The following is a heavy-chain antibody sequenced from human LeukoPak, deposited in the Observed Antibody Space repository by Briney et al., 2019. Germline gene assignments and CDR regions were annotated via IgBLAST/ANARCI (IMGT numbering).Heavy chain of an antibody. D-gene: IGHD1-26*01. CDR3: AAGRGSQPLVDY. J-gene: IGHJ4*02. Sequence: GASVMVSCKFSEYTLTELSMHWVRQAPGKGLGWMGGFDPEDGETIYAQKFQGRVTMTEGTSTGTAYMELNSLRSEDTAVYFCAAGRGSQPLVDYWGQGTLVTVSS. CDR2: FDPEDGET. CDR1: EYTLTELS. V-gene: IGHV1-24*01.